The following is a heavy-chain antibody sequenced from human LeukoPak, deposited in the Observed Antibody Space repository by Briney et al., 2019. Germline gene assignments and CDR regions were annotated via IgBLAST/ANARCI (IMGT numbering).Heavy chain of an antibody. Sequence: PSETLSLTCAVSGGSISSSNWWSWVRQPPGKGLEWIGEIYHSGSTNYNPSLKSRVTISVDKSKNQFSLKLSSVTAADTAVYYCARHQLWFGEGGNWFDPWGQGTLVTVSS. CDR3: ARHQLWFGEGGNWFDP. CDR1: GGSISSSNW. D-gene: IGHD3-10*01. J-gene: IGHJ5*02. CDR2: IYHSGST. V-gene: IGHV4-4*02.